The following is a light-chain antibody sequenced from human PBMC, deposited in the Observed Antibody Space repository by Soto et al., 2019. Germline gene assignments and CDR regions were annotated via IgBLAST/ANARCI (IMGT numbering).Light chain of an antibody. CDR3: LQRSNWPPLLS. J-gene: IGKJ4*01. CDR2: DAS. Sequence: EIVLTQSPATLSLSPGERATLSCRASQSVTTYLAWYRQKPGQAPRLLIYDASSRATGIPARFSGSGSGTDFTLTISSLEPEDFAFYYCLQRSNWPPLLSFGGGTKVEIK. V-gene: IGKV3-11*01. CDR1: QSVTTY.